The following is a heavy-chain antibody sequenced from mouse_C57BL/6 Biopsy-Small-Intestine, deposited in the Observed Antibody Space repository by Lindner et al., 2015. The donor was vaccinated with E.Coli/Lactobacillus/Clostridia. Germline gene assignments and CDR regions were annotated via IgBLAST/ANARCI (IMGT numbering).Heavy chain of an antibody. J-gene: IGHJ4*01. CDR1: GFTFSDYG. Sequence: VQLQESGGGLVKPGGSRKLSCAASGFTFSDYGMYWVRQAPEKGLEWVAYISSGSNTIYYADTVKGRFTISRDNAKNTLFLQMTSLRSEDTAVYYCSRPYYYSMDFWGQGTSVTVSS. CDR2: ISSGSNTI. V-gene: IGHV5-17*01. CDR3: SRPYYYSMDF.